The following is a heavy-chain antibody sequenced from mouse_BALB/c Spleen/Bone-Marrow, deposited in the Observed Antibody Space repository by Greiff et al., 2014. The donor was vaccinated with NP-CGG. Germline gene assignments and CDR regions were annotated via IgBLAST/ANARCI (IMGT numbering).Heavy chain of an antibody. V-gene: IGHV7-3*02. D-gene: IGHD2-3*01. CDR3: ARDMGGLLFDY. CDR1: GFTFTDYY. CDR2: IRNKAYSYTT. J-gene: IGHJ2*01. Sequence: EVQLVESGGGLVQPGGSLRLSCATSGFTFTDYYMNWVRQPPGKALEWLGFIRNKAYSYTTEYSASVKGRFTISRDNSQSILYLQMNTLRAEDSATYYGARDMGGLLFDYWGQGTTLTVSS.